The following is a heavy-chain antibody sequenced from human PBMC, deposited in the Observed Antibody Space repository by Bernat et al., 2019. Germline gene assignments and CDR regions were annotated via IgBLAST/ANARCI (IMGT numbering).Heavy chain of an antibody. CDR3: ARSTTVTTY. CDR2: ISYDGSNK. D-gene: IGHD4-17*01. V-gene: IGHV3-30-3*01. Sequence: QVQLVESGGGVVQPGRSLRLSCAASGFTFSSYSMHWVRQAPGKGLEWVAVISYDGSNKYYADSVKGRFIISRDNSKNTLYLQMNSLRAEDTAVYYCARSTTVTTYWGQGTLVTVSS. J-gene: IGHJ4*02. CDR1: GFTFSSYS.